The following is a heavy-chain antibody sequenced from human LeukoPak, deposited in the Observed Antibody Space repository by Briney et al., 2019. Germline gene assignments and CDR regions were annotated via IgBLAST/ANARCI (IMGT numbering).Heavy chain of an antibody. J-gene: IGHJ6*03. CDR3: ARGEVVTAVYYYYMDV. CDR2: ISSSSSYI. CDR1: GFTFSSYS. Sequence: GGSLRLSCAASGFTFSSYSMNWVRQAPGKGLEWVSSISSSSSYIYYADSVKGRFTISRDNAKNSLYLQMNSLRAEDTAVYYCARGEVVTAVYYYYMDVWGKGTTVTVSS. D-gene: IGHD2-21*02. V-gene: IGHV3-21*01.